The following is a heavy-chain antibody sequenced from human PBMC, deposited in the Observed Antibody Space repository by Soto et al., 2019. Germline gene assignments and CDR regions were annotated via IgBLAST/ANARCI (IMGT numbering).Heavy chain of an antibody. CDR1: GGSVSGYF. D-gene: IGHD6-13*01. V-gene: IGHV4-59*02. Sequence: QVQLQESGPGLVKPSETLSLTCTVSGGSVSGYFWTWIRQPPGKGLEWIGYISYSGSTNYNSSLKSRVTMSIDTSKSQFSLRLTSVRAAHTSVYYCASDGAATGYVSLDYWGQGTLVNVSS. CDR2: ISYSGST. J-gene: IGHJ4*01. CDR3: ASDGAATGYVSLDY.